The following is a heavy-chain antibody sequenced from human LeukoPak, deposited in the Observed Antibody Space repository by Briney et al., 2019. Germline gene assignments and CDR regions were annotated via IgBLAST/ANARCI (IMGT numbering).Heavy chain of an antibody. CDR3: AKSSGYDY. CDR1: DFSFITYA. CDR2: ISGSGGST. D-gene: IGHD5-12*01. V-gene: IGHV3-23*01. J-gene: IGHJ4*02. Sequence: GGSLRLSCAASDFSFITYAMSWVRQAPGKGLEWVSAISGSGGSTYYADSVKGRFTISRDNSKNTLYLQMNSLRAEDTAVYYCAKSSGYDYWGQGTLVTVSS.